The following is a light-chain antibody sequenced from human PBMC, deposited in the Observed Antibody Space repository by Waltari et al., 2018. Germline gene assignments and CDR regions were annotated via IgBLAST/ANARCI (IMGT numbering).Light chain of an antibody. Sequence: QSALTQPASVSGSPGQSITISCTGSSSDVGGDDSVAWYEDHPGQAPKVIIYDVNKRPSGVSDRFSGSKSGNTASLTISGLQAEDEATCYCSSQSTNNGVIFGGGTKVTVL. CDR3: SSQSTNNGVI. J-gene: IGLJ2*01. V-gene: IGLV2-14*03. CDR2: DVN. CDR1: SSDVGGDDS.